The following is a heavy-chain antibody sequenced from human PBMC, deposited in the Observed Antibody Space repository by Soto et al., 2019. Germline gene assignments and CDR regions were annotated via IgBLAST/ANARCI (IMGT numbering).Heavy chain of an antibody. CDR2: IYYSGST. CDR1: GGSISSGGYY. J-gene: IGHJ6*02. V-gene: IGHV4-31*03. D-gene: IGHD3-10*01. CDR3: ARWIGANSGSYYTDYYYGMDV. Sequence: QVQLQESGPGLVKPSQTLSLTCTVSGGSISSGGYYWSWIRQHPGKGLEWIGYIYYSGSTYYNPSLKSRVTISVDTSKNQFSLKLSPVTAADTAVYYCARWIGANSGSYYTDYYYGMDVWGQGTTVTVSS.